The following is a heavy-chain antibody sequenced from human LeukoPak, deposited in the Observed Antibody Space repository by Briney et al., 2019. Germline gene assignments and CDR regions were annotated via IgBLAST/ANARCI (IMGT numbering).Heavy chain of an antibody. D-gene: IGHD5-24*01. CDR3: ASGQSRDDYSYDY. CDR1: GFTFSRYA. Sequence: GGSLRLSCAASGFTFSRYAMHWVRQAPGKGLEWVAVISYDGSNKYYADSVKGRFTISRDDSQNTLYLHTNSLRAEDTAVYYCASGQSRDDYSYDYWGQGTLVTVSS. V-gene: IGHV3-30*04. CDR2: ISYDGSNK. J-gene: IGHJ4*02.